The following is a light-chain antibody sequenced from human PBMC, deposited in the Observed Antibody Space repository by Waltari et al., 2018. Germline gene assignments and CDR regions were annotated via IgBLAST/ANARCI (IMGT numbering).Light chain of an antibody. Sequence: EIMLTQSPGTLSLSPGYRATLSCKASQSIVKYLAWYQQKPGQAPRLLIYHTSIRATGIPDRFSGSGSETDFSLTISRLEPEDFAVYYCQHYVRLPATFGQGTNVEIK. CDR2: HTS. CDR3: QHYVRLPAT. CDR1: QSIVKY. J-gene: IGKJ1*01. V-gene: IGKV3-20*01.